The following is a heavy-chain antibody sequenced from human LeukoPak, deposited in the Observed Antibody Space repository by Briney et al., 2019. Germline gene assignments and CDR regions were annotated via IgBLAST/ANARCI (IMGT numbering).Heavy chain of an antibody. J-gene: IGHJ4*02. CDR1: GFTFSSYG. D-gene: IGHD5-12*01. Sequence: GGSLRLSCAASGFTFSSYGMHWVRQAPGKGLEWVAVISYDGSNKYYADSVKGRFTISRDNSKNTLYLQMNSLRAEDTAVYYTVRSSGGYDGMFDYWGQGTLVTVSS. CDR2: ISYDGSNK. CDR3: VRSSGGYDGMFDY. V-gene: IGHV3-30*03.